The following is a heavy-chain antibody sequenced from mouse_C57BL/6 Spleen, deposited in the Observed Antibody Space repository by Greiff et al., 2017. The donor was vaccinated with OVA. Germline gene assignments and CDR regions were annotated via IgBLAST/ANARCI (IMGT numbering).Heavy chain of an antibody. V-gene: IGHV1-18*01. CDR2: INPNNGGT. CDR1: GYTFTDYN. CDR3: ASVSNYGFYWYFDV. D-gene: IGHD2-5*01. Sequence: VQLKESGPELVKPGASVKIPCKASGYTFTDYNMDWVKQSHGKSLEWIGDINPNNGGTIYNQKFKGKATLTVDKSSSTAYMELRSLTSEDTAVYYCASVSNYGFYWYFDVWGTGTTVTVSS. J-gene: IGHJ1*03.